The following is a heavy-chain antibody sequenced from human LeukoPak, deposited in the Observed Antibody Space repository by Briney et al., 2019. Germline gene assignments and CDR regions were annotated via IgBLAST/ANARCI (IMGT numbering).Heavy chain of an antibody. CDR3: AKKHVLVVAATPGIGAFDI. J-gene: IGHJ3*02. V-gene: IGHV4-39*07. Sequence: NPSETLSLTCTVSSGSISSTPYYWGWIRQPPGKGLEWIGSIYYSGSTYYNPSLKSRVTISIDTSKNQFSLNLNSVTAADTAVYYCAKKHVLVVAATPGIGAFDIWGQGTMVTVSS. CDR1: SGSISSTPYY. D-gene: IGHD2-15*01. CDR2: IYYSGST.